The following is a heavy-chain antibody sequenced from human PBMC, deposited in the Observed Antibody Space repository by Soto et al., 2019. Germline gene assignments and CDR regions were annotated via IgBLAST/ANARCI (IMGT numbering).Heavy chain of an antibody. CDR2: ISVSGDSR. D-gene: IGHD2-21*02. J-gene: IGHJ4*01. CDR3: ATIFRYGDTDY. CDR1: GFTFSSYA. Sequence: EVQLLESGGGLVQPGGSLRLSCATSGFTFSSYAMSWVRQAPVKGLEWVSGISVSGDSRYDADSVKGRFTISRDNSKSPLYLQMTSLRAENTAVYYCATIFRYGDTDYWGQGVLVTVSS. V-gene: IGHV3-23*01.